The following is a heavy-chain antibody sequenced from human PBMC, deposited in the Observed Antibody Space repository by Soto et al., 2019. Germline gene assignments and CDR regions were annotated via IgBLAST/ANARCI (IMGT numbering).Heavy chain of an antibody. V-gene: IGHV4-39*01. J-gene: IGHJ5*02. D-gene: IGHD1-20*01. CDR1: GATISVHSYY. CDR3: TRRYNWSDSYLDP. CDR2: SYYSGTT. Sequence: PSETLSLPCTVSGATISVHSYYWTWIRQPPGKGLEWIGSSYYSGTTSFNPSLKSRATISVDTSKNQFSLRLTSVTAAGTAIYYCTRRYNWSDSYLDPWGRGALVTVSS.